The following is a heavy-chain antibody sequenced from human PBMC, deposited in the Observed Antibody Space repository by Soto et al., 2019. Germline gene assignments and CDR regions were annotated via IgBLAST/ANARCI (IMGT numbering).Heavy chain of an antibody. D-gene: IGHD3-16*01. CDR3: ANPPGGWVLRLDY. CDR2: ISGSGGST. J-gene: IGHJ4*02. Sequence: GGSLRLSCAASGFTFSSYAMSWVRQAPGKGLEWVSAISGSGGSTYYADSVKGRFTISRDNSKNTLYLQMNSLRAEDTAVYYCANPPGGWVLRLDYWGQGTLVTVSS. CDR1: GFTFSSYA. V-gene: IGHV3-23*01.